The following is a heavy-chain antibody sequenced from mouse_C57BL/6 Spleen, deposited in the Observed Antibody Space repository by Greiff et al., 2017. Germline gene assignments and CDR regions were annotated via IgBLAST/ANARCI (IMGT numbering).Heavy chain of an antibody. CDR1: GYTFTSYW. J-gene: IGHJ3*01. Sequence: QVQLQQPGAELVKPGASVKLSCKASGYTFTSYWMQWVKQRPGQGLEWIGEIDPSDSYPNYNQKFKGKATLTVDTSSSTAYMQLSSLTSEDSAVYYCAPITTEFAYWGQGTLVTVSA. CDR2: IDPSDSYP. CDR3: APITTEFAY. V-gene: IGHV1-50*01. D-gene: IGHD1-2*01.